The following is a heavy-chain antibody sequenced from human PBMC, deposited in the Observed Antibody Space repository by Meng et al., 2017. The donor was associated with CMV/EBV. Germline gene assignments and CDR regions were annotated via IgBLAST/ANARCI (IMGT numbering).Heavy chain of an antibody. J-gene: IGHJ4*02. V-gene: IGHV3-11*01. CDR1: ASTPSDSY. CDR2: ISGDGTVT. CDR3: AVGGATGFEL. Sequence: LSCTASASTPSDSYMSWIRQTPGRGLEWLSYISGDGTVTHYAESVRGRFTTSRDNAKKSLYLHVNSLTVEDTAVYYCAVGGATGFELWGQGTLVTVSS. D-gene: IGHD1-26*01.